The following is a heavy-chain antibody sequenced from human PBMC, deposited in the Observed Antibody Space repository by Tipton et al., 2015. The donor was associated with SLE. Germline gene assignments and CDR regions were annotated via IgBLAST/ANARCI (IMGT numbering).Heavy chain of an antibody. V-gene: IGHV4-61*02. D-gene: IGHD3-3*01. CDR1: GGSISSGSYY. J-gene: IGHJ6*03. Sequence: TLSLTCTVSGGSISSGSYYWSWIRQPAGKGLEWIGRIYTSRSTNYNPSLKSRVTISVDTSKNQFSLKLSYVTAADTAVYYCARVLGVVKSYYMDVWGKGTTVTVSS. CDR3: ARVLGVVKSYYMDV. CDR2: IYTSRST.